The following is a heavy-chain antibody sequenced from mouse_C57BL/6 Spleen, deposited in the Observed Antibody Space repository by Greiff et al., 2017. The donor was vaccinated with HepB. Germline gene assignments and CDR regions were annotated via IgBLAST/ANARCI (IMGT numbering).Heavy chain of an antibody. Sequence: QVHVKQSGAELVKPGASVKMSCKASGYTFTTYPIEWMKQNHGKSLEWIGNFHPYNDDTKYNEKFKGKATLTVEKSSSTVYLELSRLTSDDSAVYYCAREDYYGSNSFAYWGQGTLVTVSA. CDR3: AREDYYGSNSFAY. V-gene: IGHV1-47*01. J-gene: IGHJ3*01. CDR2: FHPYNDDT. CDR1: GYTFTTYP. D-gene: IGHD1-1*01.